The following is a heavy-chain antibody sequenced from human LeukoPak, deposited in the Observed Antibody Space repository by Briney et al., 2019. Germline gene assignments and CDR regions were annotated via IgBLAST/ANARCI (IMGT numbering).Heavy chain of an antibody. J-gene: IGHJ6*02. Sequence: PSEPLSLTCTVSGGSVSSYYWSWLRQPLAKGLEWFGYIYYSGRVNYNSSLKRRVTISVDTSKNQFSLKLSSVTAADPAVYYCARDSAVSGYYYYGMDVWGQGTTVTVSS. D-gene: IGHD6-19*01. V-gene: IGHV4-59*02. CDR3: ARDSAVSGYYYYGMDV. CDR1: GGSVSSYY. CDR2: IYYSGRV.